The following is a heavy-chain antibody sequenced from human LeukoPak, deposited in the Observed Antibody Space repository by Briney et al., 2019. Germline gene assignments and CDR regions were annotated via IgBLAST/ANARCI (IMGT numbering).Heavy chain of an antibody. V-gene: IGHV3-23*01. CDR2: ISGSGGST. D-gene: IGHD3-22*01. Sequence: GGSLRLSCAASGFTSSSYAMSWVRQAPGKGLEWVSAISGSGGSTYYADSVKGRFTISRDNSKNTLYLQMNSLRAEDTAVYYCAKAFWSYYYDSSGYYLDYWGQGTLVTVSS. CDR3: AKAFWSYYYDSSGYYLDY. CDR1: GFTSSSYA. J-gene: IGHJ4*02.